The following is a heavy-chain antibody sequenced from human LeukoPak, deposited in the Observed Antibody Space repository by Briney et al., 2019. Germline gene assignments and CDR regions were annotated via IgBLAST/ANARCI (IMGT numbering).Heavy chain of an antibody. D-gene: IGHD3-9*01. CDR2: IYTSGST. Sequence: SETLSLTCTVSGGSISSGSYYWSWIRQPAGKGLDWIGRIYTSGSTNYNPSLKSRVTISVDTSKNQVSLKLSSVTAADTAVYYCARGGYDILTGYYISDYWGQGTLVTVSS. J-gene: IGHJ4*02. CDR3: ARGGYDILTGYYISDY. V-gene: IGHV4-61*02. CDR1: GGSISSGSYY.